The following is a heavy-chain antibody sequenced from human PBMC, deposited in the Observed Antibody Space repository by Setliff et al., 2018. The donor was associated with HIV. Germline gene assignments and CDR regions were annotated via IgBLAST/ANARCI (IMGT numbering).Heavy chain of an antibody. D-gene: IGHD1-26*01. CDR3: ARDVGTVGATLDS. V-gene: IGHV3-30*04. Sequence: GGSLRLSCVASGFAFRDYTMHWVRQAPGKGPEWLAVISFDGSNKYFADSVKGRFSISRDTSKNTMYLQMNSLRAEDTAVYFCARDVGTVGATLDSWGQGTLVTVSS. J-gene: IGHJ4*02. CDR2: ISFDGSNK. CDR1: GFAFRDYT.